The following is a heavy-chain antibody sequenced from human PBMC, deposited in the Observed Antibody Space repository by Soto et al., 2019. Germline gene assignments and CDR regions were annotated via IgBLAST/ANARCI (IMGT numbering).Heavy chain of an antibody. CDR2: ISYDGSNK. Sequence: PGGSLRLSCAASGFTFSSYAMHWVRQAPGKGLEWVAVISYDGSNKYYADSVKGRFTISRDNSKNTLYLQMNSLRAEDTAVYYCARAQLPTFFLDGITGSFDYWGQGTLVTVSS. CDR3: ARAQLPTFFLDGITGSFDY. CDR1: GFTFSSYA. V-gene: IGHV3-30-3*01. D-gene: IGHD1-20*01. J-gene: IGHJ4*02.